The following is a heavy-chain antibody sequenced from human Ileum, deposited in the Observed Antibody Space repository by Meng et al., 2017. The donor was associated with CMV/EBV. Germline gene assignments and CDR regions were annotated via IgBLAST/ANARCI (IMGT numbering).Heavy chain of an antibody. V-gene: IGHV4-30-4*08. Sequence: QRQLQESGPGLVNPSQTLSLTCTVSGGSISSGDYWWSWIRQPPGMGLEWIGYISYSGSTYYNPSLRSRVTVSVDTSNNQFSLDLRSGTAADTAVYYCARAVAGWYFDLWGRGTLVTVSS. CDR1: GGSISSGDYW. CDR3: ARAVAGWYFDL. J-gene: IGHJ2*01. D-gene: IGHD3-10*01. CDR2: ISYSGST.